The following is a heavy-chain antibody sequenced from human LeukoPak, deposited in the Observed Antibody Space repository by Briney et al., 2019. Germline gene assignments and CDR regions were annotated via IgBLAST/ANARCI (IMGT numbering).Heavy chain of an antibody. D-gene: IGHD6-6*01. J-gene: IGHJ6*03. CDR3: ARDLVSSSSSYYHYMDV. CDR1: GYTFTNYY. CDR2: ISPSGGST. V-gene: IGHV1-46*01. Sequence: ASVKASCKASGYTFTNYYLHWVRQAPGQGLEWMGIISPSGGSTTYAQKFQGRVTMTRDTSTSTFYMELSSLRSEDTAVYYCARDLVSSSSSYYHYMDVWGKGTTVTVSS.